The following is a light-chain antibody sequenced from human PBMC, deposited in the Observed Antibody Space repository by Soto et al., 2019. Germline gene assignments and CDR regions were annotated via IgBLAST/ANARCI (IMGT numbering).Light chain of an antibody. CDR1: QSVLSTSNNKNY. V-gene: IGKV4-1*01. CDR3: QQYHSDPIT. CDR2: WAS. Sequence: DFVMTQSLDSLAVSLGERATINCKSSQSVLSTSNNKNYLAWFQQKPGQPPKLVIYWASVRASGVPDRFSGSGSGTDFTLTISSLQAVDVAVYYCQQYHSDPITFGQGTRLEI. J-gene: IGKJ5*01.